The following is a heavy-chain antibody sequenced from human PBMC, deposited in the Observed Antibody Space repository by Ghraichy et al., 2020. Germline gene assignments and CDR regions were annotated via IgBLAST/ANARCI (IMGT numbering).Heavy chain of an antibody. D-gene: IGHD3-10*01. Sequence: SVKVSCKVSGFTSNRAAFQWVRRAPGQGLEWIGWIVVGSGNTHYAQKFDDTVTITWDLTATTVYMEMTNLRSEDTAVYYCATDGLPGFGEMLQWGQGTQVTGSS. V-gene: IGHV1-58*01. CDR3: ATDGLPGFGEMLQ. CDR2: IVVGSGNT. CDR1: GFTSNRAA. J-gene: IGHJ4*02.